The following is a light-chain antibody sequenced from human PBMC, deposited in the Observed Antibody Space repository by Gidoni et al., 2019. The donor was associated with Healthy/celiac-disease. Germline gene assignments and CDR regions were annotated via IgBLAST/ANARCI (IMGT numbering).Light chain of an antibody. Sequence: EMGLTQSPATLSLSPGASTTLSCRATQSVSSYLAWYQQKPGQAPRLLIYDASTRATGIPARFSGSGSGTDFTLTISSLEPEDFAVYYCQQRSNSPRTFGQGTKVEIK. CDR1: QSVSSY. CDR3: QQRSNSPRT. J-gene: IGKJ1*01. CDR2: DAS. V-gene: IGKV3-11*01.